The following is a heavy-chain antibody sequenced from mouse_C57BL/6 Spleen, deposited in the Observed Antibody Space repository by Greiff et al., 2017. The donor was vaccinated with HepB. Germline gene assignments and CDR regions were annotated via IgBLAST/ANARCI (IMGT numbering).Heavy chain of an antibody. V-gene: IGHV1-66*01. Sequence: QVQLKQSGPELVKPGASVKISCKASGYSFTSYYIHWVKQRPGQGLEWIGWIYPGSGNTKYNEKFKGKATLTADTSSSTAYMQLSSLTSEDSAVYYCARSPDGYPFAYWGQGTLVTVSA. CDR3: ARSPDGYPFAY. CDR2: IYPGSGNT. CDR1: GYSFTSYY. J-gene: IGHJ3*01. D-gene: IGHD2-3*01.